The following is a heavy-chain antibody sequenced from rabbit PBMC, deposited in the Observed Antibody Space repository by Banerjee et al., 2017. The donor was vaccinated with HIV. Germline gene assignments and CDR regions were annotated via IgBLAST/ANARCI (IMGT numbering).Heavy chain of an antibody. J-gene: IGHJ6*01. CDR1: GFSFSSGYD. Sequence: QSLEESGGDLVKPGASLTLTCTASGFSFSSGYDMCWVRQAPGKGLEWIACIYAGSSDYTYYATWAKGRFTISKTSSTTVTLQMTSLTAADTATYFCARNAYASSSGYYGTYGMDLWGPGTLVTVS. CDR3: ARNAYASSSGYYGTYGMDL. D-gene: IGHD1-1*01. CDR2: IYAGSSDYT. V-gene: IGHV1S40*01.